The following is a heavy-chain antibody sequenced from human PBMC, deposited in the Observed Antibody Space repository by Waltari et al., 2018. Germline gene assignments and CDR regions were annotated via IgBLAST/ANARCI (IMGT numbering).Heavy chain of an antibody. Sequence: QLQLQQSGPGLVKPSESLSLTCAAPGDSVSNYYWWSWVRQSPGKGLEWIGQIHGSGKTNYNPSLESRVTVSMDTSNNQFSLKLTSPTAADTAVYYCARDRGRGLYLDSWGQGTLVTVSP. CDR3: ARDRGRGLYLDS. V-gene: IGHV4-4*02. CDR1: GDSVSNYYW. CDR2: IHGSGKT. D-gene: IGHD1-26*01. J-gene: IGHJ4*02.